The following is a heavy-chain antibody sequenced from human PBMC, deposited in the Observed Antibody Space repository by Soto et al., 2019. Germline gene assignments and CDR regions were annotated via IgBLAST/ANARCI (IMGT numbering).Heavy chain of an antibody. CDR1: GGSLSIFG. CDR3: AREGSGYNF. J-gene: IGHJ4*02. V-gene: IGHV1-69*13. CDR2: IVPVFGRP. Sequence: SVKVSWKASGGSLSIFGISWVRQAPGQGLEWMGGIVPVFGRPNYAQRFRGRLTITADESTSTGYMELISLRSDDTAVYYCAREGSGYNFWGQGTQVTV. D-gene: IGHD5-12*01.